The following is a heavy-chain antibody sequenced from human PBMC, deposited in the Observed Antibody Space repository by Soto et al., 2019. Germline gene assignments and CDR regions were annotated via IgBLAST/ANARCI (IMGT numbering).Heavy chain of an antibody. CDR2: IWYDGSNK. CDR3: ARGVHYYDSSGYSL. J-gene: IGHJ4*02. V-gene: IGHV3-33*01. CDR1: GFTFSSYG. D-gene: IGHD3-22*01. Sequence: GGSLRLSCAASGFTFSSYGMHWVRQAPGKGLEWVAVIWYDGSNKYYADSVKGRFTISRDNSKNTLYLQMNSLRAEDTAVYYCARGVHYYDSSGYSLWGQGTLVTVSS.